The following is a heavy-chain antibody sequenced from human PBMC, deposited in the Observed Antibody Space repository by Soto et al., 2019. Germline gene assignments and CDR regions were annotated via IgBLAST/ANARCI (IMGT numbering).Heavy chain of an antibody. J-gene: IGHJ5*02. Sequence: SETLSLTCAVYGESFSGYYWTWIRQPPGKGLEWIGEINHSGSTNYNPSLKSRVTISVDRSKNQFSLNLSSVTAADTAVYYCARGQSLYNWFDPWGQGTLVTVSS. CDR2: INHSGST. CDR1: GESFSGYY. CDR3: ARGQSLYNWFDP. V-gene: IGHV4-34*01.